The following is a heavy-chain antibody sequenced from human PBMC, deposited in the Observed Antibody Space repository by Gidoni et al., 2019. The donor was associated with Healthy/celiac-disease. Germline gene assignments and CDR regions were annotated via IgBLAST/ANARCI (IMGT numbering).Heavy chain of an antibody. D-gene: IGHD3-10*01. CDR3: ARDPRSGKHSNWFDP. J-gene: IGHJ5*02. CDR2: IYTSGST. Sequence: QVQLQESGPGLVKPSETLSLTCTVSGGSISSYYWSWIRQPAGKGLEWIGRIYTSGSTNYNPSLKRRVTMSVDTSKNQFSLKLSSVTAADTAVYYCARDPRSGKHSNWFDPWGQGTLVTVSS. V-gene: IGHV4-4*07. CDR1: GGSISSYY.